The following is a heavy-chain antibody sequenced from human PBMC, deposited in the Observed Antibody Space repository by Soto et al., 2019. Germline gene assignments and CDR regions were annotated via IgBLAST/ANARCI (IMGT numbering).Heavy chain of an antibody. CDR2: IIPIFGTA. CDR3: ARDPGLDIVVVVAAPTLDYYYYGMDV. D-gene: IGHD2-15*01. Sequence: GASVKVSCKASGGTFSSYAISWVRQAPGQGLEWMGGIIPIFGTANYAQKFQGRVTITADESTNTAYMELSSLRSEDTAVYYCARDPGLDIVVVVAAPTLDYYYYGMDVWGQGTTVTVSS. J-gene: IGHJ6*02. V-gene: IGHV1-69*13. CDR1: GGTFSSYA.